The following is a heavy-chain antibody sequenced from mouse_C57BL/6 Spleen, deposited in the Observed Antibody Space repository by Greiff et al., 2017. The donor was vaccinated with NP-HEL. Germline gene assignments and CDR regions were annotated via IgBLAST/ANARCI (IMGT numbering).Heavy chain of an antibody. Sequence: EVQLVESGAELVKPGASVKLSCTASGFNIKDYYMHWVKQRTEQGLEWIGRIDPEDGETKYAPKFQGKATITADTSSNTAYLQLSSLTSEDTAVYYCARHYYGSSPYWYFDVWGTGTTVTVSS. CDR1: GFNIKDYY. CDR3: ARHYYGSSPYWYFDV. V-gene: IGHV14-2*01. J-gene: IGHJ1*03. CDR2: IDPEDGET. D-gene: IGHD1-1*01.